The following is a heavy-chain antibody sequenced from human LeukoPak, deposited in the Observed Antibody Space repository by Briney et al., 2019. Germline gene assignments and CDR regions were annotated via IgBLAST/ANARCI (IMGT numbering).Heavy chain of an antibody. CDR3: ARETTLMGYSSGLGFNY. CDR1: GSSISSYY. J-gene: IGHJ4*02. Sequence: SETLSLTCTVSGSSISSYYWSWIRQPPGRGLEWIGHIYSSGTTNYNPSLNSRVTISVDMSKNHFSLKLSSVTAADTAVYYCARETTLMGYSSGLGFNYWGQGALVTVSS. D-gene: IGHD6-19*01. CDR2: IYSSGTT. V-gene: IGHV4-59*01.